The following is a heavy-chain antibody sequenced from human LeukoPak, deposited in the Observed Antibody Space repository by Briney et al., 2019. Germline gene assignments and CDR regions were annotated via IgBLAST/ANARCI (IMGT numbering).Heavy chain of an antibody. V-gene: IGHV4-39*01. CDR1: GGYISGSDNY. J-gene: IGHJ4*02. D-gene: IGHD2-21*01. Sequence: SDTLPLTCTVSGGYISGSDNYWAWIRQPPGKGLEWIVSVYYSGTTDYNPSLNSRVSIFVDTSKNQFSLKLTSVTAADTAVYYCARHSYYYDYWGQGTLVTVSS. CDR3: ARHSYYYDY. CDR2: VYYSGTT.